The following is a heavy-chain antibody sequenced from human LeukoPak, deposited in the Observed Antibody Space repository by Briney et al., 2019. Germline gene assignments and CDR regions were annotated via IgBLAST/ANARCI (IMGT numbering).Heavy chain of an antibody. V-gene: IGHV1-2*02. CDR2: INPNSGGT. CDR3: ARDRPVTMVRGVITRAIDY. CDR1: GYTFTGYY. D-gene: IGHD3-10*01. Sequence: ASVKVSCKASGYTFTGYYMHWVRQAPGQGLEWMGWINPNSGGTNYAQKFQGRVTMTRDTSISTAYMELRSLRSDDTAVYYCARDRPVTMVRGVITRAIDYWGQGTLVTVSS. J-gene: IGHJ4*02.